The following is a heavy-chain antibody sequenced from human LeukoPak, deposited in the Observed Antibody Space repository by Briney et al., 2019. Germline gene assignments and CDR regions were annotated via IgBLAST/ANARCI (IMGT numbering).Heavy chain of an antibody. Sequence: PGGSLRLSCAASGLIFSNYWVTWARQAPGKGLEWVDNIEQDGSEKYYVDSVKGRFTISRDNAKKSLYLQMNSLRAEDTAVYYCAAAGMDYWGQGTLVTVSS. CDR1: GLIFSNYW. CDR2: IEQDGSEK. V-gene: IGHV3-7*01. CDR3: AAAGMDY. J-gene: IGHJ4*02. D-gene: IGHD6-19*01.